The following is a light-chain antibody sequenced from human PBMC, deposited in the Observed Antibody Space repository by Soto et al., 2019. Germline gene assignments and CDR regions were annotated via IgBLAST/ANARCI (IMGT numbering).Light chain of an antibody. J-gene: IGLJ1*01. V-gene: IGLV2-11*01. Sequence: QSVLTQPPSVSAAPGQRVTISCTGTSSDVGGYNYVSWYQQHPGKAPKVMIFDVNKRPSGVPDRFSGSKSGNTASLTISGLQAEDEADYYCCSYAGRYTYVFGTGTKLTVL. CDR3: CSYAGRYTYV. CDR1: SSDVGGYNY. CDR2: DVN.